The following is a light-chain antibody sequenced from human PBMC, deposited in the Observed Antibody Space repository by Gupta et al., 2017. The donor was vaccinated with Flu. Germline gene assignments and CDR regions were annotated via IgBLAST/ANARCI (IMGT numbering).Light chain of an antibody. Sequence: EIVMTQSPATLSVSPGERATLSCRASQSVSSNLGWYQQKPGQAPRLLIYGASTRATGIPARFSGSVSGTEFTLTISSLQSEDFAVYYCQQYNNWPPYSFGQGTKLEIK. CDR2: GAS. CDR1: QSVSSN. V-gene: IGKV3-15*01. J-gene: IGKJ2*03. CDR3: QQYNNWPPYS.